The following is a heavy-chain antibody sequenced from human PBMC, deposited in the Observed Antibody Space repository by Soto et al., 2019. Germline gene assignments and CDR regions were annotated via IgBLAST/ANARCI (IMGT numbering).Heavy chain of an antibody. V-gene: IGHV3-15*01. Sequence: EVQLVESGGGLVKPGGSLRLSCEGSGFTFSNGWMTWVRQAPGKVLECVGRIKTNIDGGRIDYAAPVKGRFTISRDDTKNTLYLQMNSLKTEDTGVYYCTTNSVTDFYYYGMEAWGLGTTVTVSS. CDR1: GFTFSNGW. CDR3: TTNSVTDFYYYGMEA. J-gene: IGHJ6*02. CDR2: IKTNIDGGRI.